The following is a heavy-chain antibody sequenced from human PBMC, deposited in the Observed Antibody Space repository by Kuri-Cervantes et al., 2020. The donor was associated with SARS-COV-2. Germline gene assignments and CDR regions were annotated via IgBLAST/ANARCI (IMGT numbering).Heavy chain of an antibody. V-gene: IGHV1-24*01. CDR2: FDPEDGET. CDR1: GYTLTELS. CDR3: ATGPIKQHAIVGATTRLRYYYGMDV. D-gene: IGHD1-26*01. J-gene: IGHJ6*02. Sequence: ASVKVSCKVSGYTLTELSMHWVRQAPGKGLEWMGGFDPEDGETIYAQKFQGRVTMTEDTSTDTAYMELSSLRSEDTAVYYCATGPIKQHAIVGATTRLRYYYGMDVWGQGTTVTVSS.